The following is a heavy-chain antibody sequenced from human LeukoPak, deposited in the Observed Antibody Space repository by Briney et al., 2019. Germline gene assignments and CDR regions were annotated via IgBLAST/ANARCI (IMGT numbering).Heavy chain of an antibody. CDR2: THYSGTG. J-gene: IGHJ4*02. D-gene: IGHD3-22*01. CDR3: ARVRFYDTTGYSTSYYLDY. Sequence: PSETLSLTCAVSGGPIIASYWSWIRQPAGKGLEWIGYTHYSGTGNYNPSLKSRVTIPIDTSKNRFSLRLTSVTAADTAVYYCARVRFYDTTGYSTSYYLDYWGQGALVTVSS. V-gene: IGHV4-59*01. CDR1: GGPIIASY.